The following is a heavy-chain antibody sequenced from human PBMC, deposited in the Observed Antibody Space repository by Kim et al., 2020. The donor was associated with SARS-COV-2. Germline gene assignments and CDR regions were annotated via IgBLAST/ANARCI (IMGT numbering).Heavy chain of an antibody. V-gene: IGHV4-59*01. CDR3: ARVQPIAAAGHYHMDV. Sequence: SETLSLTCTVSGGSISSYYWSWIRQPPGKGLEWIGYIYYSGSTNYNPSLKSRVTISVDTSKNQFSLKLSSVTAADTAVYYCARVQPIAAAGHYHMDVWGQGTTVTVSS. CDR1: GGSISSYY. D-gene: IGHD6-13*01. J-gene: IGHJ6*02. CDR2: IYYSGST.